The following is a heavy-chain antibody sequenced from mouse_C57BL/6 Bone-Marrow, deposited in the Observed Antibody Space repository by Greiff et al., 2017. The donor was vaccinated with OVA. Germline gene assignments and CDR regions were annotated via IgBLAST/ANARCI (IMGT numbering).Heavy chain of an antibody. CDR3: TRYHFYYAMDY. V-gene: IGHV3-8*01. CDR1: GYSIPSDY. Sequence: EVQLQQSGPGLAKPSQTLSLTCSVTGYSIPSDYWNWIRKFPGNKLEYMGYISYSGSTYYNPSLKSRISITRDTSKNQYYLQLNSVTTEDTATYYGTRYHFYYAMDYWGQGTSVTVSS. CDR2: ISYSGST. J-gene: IGHJ4*01.